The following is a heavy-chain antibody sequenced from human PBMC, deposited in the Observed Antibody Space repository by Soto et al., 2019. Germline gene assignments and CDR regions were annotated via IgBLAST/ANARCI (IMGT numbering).Heavy chain of an antibody. D-gene: IGHD3-16*01. V-gene: IGHV4-61*01. Sequence: PSEPLSLTCTVSGGSLSSGSYYWSWIRQPPGKGLEWIGYIYYSGSTNYNPSLKSRVTISVDTSKNQFSLKLSSVTAADTAVYYCARTALGEVYYYYYGMDVWGQGTTVTVSS. CDR3: ARTALGEVYYYYYGMDV. CDR2: IYYSGST. J-gene: IGHJ6*02. CDR1: GGSLSSGSYY.